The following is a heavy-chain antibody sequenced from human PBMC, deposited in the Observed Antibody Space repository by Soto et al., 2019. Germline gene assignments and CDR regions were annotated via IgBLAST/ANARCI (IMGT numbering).Heavy chain of an antibody. CDR2: ISYDGSNK. D-gene: IGHD4-17*01. V-gene: IGHV3-30*18. CDR1: GFNFSTSG. Sequence: GGSLRLSCAASGFNFSTSGMDWVRQVPGKGLEWVAVISYDGSNKYYADSVKGRFTISRDNSKNTLYLQMNSLRAEDTAVYYCAKDSASDYALDYWGQGTLVTVSS. J-gene: IGHJ4*02. CDR3: AKDSASDYALDY.